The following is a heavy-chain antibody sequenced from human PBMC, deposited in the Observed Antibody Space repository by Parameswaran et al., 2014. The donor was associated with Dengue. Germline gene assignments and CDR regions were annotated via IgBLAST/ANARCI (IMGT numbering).Heavy chain of an antibody. V-gene: IGHV5-51*01. CDR2: IYPGDSDT. Sequence: VRQMPGKGLEWMGIIYPGDSDTRYSPSFQGQVTISADKSISTAYLQWSSLKASDTAMYYCARGLPYYDFWSAQILLGSYYYYGMDVWGQGTTVTVSS. D-gene: IGHD3-3*01. J-gene: IGHJ6*02. CDR3: ARGLPYYDFWSAQILLGSYYYYGMDV.